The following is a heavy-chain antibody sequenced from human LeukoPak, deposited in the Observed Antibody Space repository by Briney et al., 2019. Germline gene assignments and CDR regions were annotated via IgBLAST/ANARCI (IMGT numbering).Heavy chain of an antibody. CDR1: GFTFSTYG. CDR2: ISGSGGST. Sequence: GGSLRLSCAASGFTFSTYGMTWVRQAPGKGLEWVSAISGSGGSTYYADSVKGRFTISRDNSKNTLYLQMNSLRAEDTAVYYCARGSIAATPEQDWFDPWGQGTLVTVSS. V-gene: IGHV3-23*01. J-gene: IGHJ5*02. D-gene: IGHD6-13*01. CDR3: ARGSIAATPEQDWFDP.